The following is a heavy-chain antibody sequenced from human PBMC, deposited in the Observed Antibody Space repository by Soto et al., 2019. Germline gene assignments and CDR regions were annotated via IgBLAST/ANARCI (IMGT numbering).Heavy chain of an antibody. D-gene: IGHD6-6*01. J-gene: IGHJ6*03. CDR3: ARGVAARAYYYYMDV. V-gene: IGHV1-2*04. CDR1: GYTFTGYY. Sequence: ASVKVSCKASGYTFTGYYIHWVRQAPGQGLEWMGWINPNNGGTNYAQKFQGWVTMTRDTSISTAYMELSRLRSDDTAVYYCARGVAARAYYYYMDVWGKGTTVTVSS. CDR2: INPNNGGT.